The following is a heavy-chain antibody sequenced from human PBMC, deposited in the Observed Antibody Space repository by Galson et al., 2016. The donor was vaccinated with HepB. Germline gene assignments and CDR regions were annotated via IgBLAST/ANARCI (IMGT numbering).Heavy chain of an antibody. J-gene: IGHJ2*01. CDR2: FGAAGDT. V-gene: IGHV3-13*04. CDR1: GFTFSSYD. CDR3: ARELSKTGYFDL. D-gene: IGHD5/OR15-5a*01. Sequence: LRLSCAASGFTFSSYDMHWVRQATGKGLEWVSVFGAAGDTYQADSVKGRFTISRENAKNSLYLQMNSLRAGDTAVYYCARELSKTGYFDLWGGGTLVTVSS.